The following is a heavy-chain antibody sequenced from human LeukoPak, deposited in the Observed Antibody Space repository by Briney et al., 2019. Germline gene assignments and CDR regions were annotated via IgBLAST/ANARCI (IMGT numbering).Heavy chain of an antibody. J-gene: IGHJ4*02. CDR3: TTATSANEYSYGFHFDY. CDR2: ILPSFGTV. CDR1: GTTFRSYA. V-gene: IGHV1-69*13. Sequence: PVKVSCKASGTTFRSYAINWVRQAPGQGLEWMVAILPSFGTVKYAQKFQGRVTITADQSTTTAYLDLNYLRSDDPVLYFCTTATSANEYSYGFHFDYWGQGTLVTVSS. D-gene: IGHD5-18*01.